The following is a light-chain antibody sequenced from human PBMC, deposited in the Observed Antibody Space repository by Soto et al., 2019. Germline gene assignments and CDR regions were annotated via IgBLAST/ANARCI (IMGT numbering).Light chain of an antibody. CDR3: QQSYTTPRIT. Sequence: DIQMTQSPSSLSASIGDSVIITCRASQDIGTYLNWYQHKPGKAPKHLIYAASSLQTGVPSRFTGSGSGTEFTLTIYSLQPEDFATYYCQQSYTTPRITFGQGTRLEIK. V-gene: IGKV1-39*01. CDR1: QDIGTY. CDR2: AAS. J-gene: IGKJ5*01.